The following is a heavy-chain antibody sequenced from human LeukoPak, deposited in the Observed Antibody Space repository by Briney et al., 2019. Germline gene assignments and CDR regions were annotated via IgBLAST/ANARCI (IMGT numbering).Heavy chain of an antibody. J-gene: IGHJ4*02. Sequence: GRSLRLSCEASGFTFSNYGMHWVRQAPGKGLEWVAVIWYDGSNKYYADSVKGRFTISRDNSKNTLYLQMNSPRAEDTAVYYCAVMGGEHLVLDYWGQGTLVTVSS. CDR3: AVMGGEHLVLDY. CDR2: IWYDGSNK. V-gene: IGHV3-33*01. D-gene: IGHD6-6*01. CDR1: GFTFSNYG.